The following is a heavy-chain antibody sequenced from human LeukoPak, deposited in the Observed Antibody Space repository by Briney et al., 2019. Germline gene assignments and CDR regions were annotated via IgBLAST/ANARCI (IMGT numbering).Heavy chain of an antibody. CDR1: GGSISSYY. CDR2: IYYSGST. V-gene: IGHV4-59*01. J-gene: IGHJ4*02. D-gene: IGHD1-26*01. CDR3: ARHQGVEWELLFDY. Sequence: SETLSLTCTVSGGSISSYYWSWIRQPPGKGLEWIGYIYYSGSTNYNPSLKSRVTISVDTSKNQFSLKLSSVTAADTAVYYCARHQGVEWELLFDYWGQGTLVTVSS.